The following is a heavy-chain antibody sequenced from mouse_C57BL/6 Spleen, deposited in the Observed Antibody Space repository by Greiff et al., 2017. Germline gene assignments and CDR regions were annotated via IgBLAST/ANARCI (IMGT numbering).Heavy chain of an antibody. J-gene: IGHJ2*01. CDR2: ILPGSGST. CDR1: GYTFTGYW. Sequence: QVQLQQSGAELMKPGASVKLSCKATGYTFTGYWIEWVKQRPGHGLEWIGEILPGSGSTNYSEKFKGKATFTADTSSNTAYMQLSSLTTEDSAIYYCARSLYYGSSAGNYWGQGTTLTVSS. D-gene: IGHD1-1*01. CDR3: ARSLYYGSSAGNY. V-gene: IGHV1-9*01.